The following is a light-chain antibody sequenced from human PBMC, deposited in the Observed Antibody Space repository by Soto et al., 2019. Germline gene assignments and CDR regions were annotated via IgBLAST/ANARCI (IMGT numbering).Light chain of an antibody. Sequence: EIVLTQSPGTLSLSPGERATLSGRASQSVSSSYLAWYQQKPGQAPGLLIYAASSRATGIPDRFSGSGSGTDFTLTISSLEPEDVAVDYCQQYGSSVTFGQGTRLEIK. CDR3: QQYGSSVT. CDR1: QSVSSSY. V-gene: IGKV3-20*01. CDR2: AAS. J-gene: IGKJ5*01.